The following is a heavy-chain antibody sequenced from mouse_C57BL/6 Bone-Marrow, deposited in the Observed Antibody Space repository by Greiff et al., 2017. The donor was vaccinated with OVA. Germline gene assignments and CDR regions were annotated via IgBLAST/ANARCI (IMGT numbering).Heavy chain of an antibody. CDR1: GFTFSSYA. J-gene: IGHJ4*01. Sequence: HLVESGEGLVKPGGSLKLSCAASGFTFSSYAMSWVRQTPEKRLEWVAYISSGGDYIYYADTVKGRFTISRDNARNTLYLQMSSLKSEDTAMYYCTRVGGYYAMDYWGQGTSVTVSS. CDR3: TRVGGYYAMDY. V-gene: IGHV5-9-1*02. CDR2: ISSGGDYI. D-gene: IGHD1-1*02.